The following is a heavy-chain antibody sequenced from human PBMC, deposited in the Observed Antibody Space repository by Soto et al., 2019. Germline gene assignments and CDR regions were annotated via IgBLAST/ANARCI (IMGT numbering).Heavy chain of an antibody. V-gene: IGHV2-5*02. D-gene: IGHD1-26*01. CDR2: IYWDDDK. J-gene: IGHJ3*02. CDR3: ARRLRKSGTSWDSGAFDI. Sequence: QITLQESAPVLVRPTETLMLTCTYSGFSLSTSGVGVGWVRQPPGKALEWLAVIYWDDDKRYMPSLQNRLTITKYTSRNPVALAMTHMLPMDTGTYYCARRLRKSGTSWDSGAFDIWGHGTVVAVS. CDR1: GFSLSTSGVG.